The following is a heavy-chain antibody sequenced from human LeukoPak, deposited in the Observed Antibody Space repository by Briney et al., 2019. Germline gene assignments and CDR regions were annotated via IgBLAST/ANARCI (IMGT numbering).Heavy chain of an antibody. CDR3: ARSGRYQLLSPGDY. CDR1: GGTFSSCA. J-gene: IGHJ4*02. V-gene: IGHV1-69*05. CDR2: IIPIFGAA. D-gene: IGHD2-2*01. Sequence: SVKVYCKASGGTFSSCAISWVRQAPGQGLVWMGGIIPIFGAANYAQKFQGRVTITTDESTSTAYMEPSSLRSEDTAVYYCARSGRYQLLSPGDYWGQGTLVTVSS.